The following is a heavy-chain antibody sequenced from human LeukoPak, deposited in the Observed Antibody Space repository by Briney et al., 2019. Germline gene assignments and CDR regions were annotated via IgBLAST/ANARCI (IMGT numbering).Heavy chain of an antibody. CDR3: ARDGQWLVGWYFDL. CDR2: ISSSGSTI. Sequence: KPGGSLRLSCAASGFTFSDYYMSWIRQAPGKGLEWISYISSSGSTIYYADSVKGRLTISRDNAENSLYLQMNSLRAEDTAVYYCARDGQWLVGWYFDLWGRGTLVTVSS. V-gene: IGHV3-11*01. D-gene: IGHD6-19*01. CDR1: GFTFSDYY. J-gene: IGHJ2*01.